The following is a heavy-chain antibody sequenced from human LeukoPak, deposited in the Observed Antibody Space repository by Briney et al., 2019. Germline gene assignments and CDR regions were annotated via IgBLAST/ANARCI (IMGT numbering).Heavy chain of an antibody. Sequence: PSQTLSLTCTVPGGSISSGGYYWSWIRQHPGKGLEWIGYIYYSGSTYYNPSLKSRVTISVDTSKNQFSLKLSSVTAADTAVYYCARDYYYDSSGYGDWGQGTLVTVSS. CDR2: IYYSGST. CDR3: ARDYYYDSSGYGD. D-gene: IGHD3-22*01. J-gene: IGHJ4*02. V-gene: IGHV4-31*03. CDR1: GGSISSGGYY.